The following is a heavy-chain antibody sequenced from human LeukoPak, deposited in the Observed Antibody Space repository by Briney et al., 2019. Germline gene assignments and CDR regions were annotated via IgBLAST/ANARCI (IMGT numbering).Heavy chain of an antibody. J-gene: IGHJ5*02. CDR3: ATAPAAADSS. Sequence: SGGSLRLSCGASGLTFRNAWMTWVRQAPGKGLEWVANINRDGTKTTYVDSVKGRFTISRDNAKNSLFLHMSSLRAEDTAVYYCATAPAAADSSWGQGTLVAVSS. CDR1: GLTFRNAW. V-gene: IGHV3-7*01. CDR2: INRDGTKT. D-gene: IGHD6-13*01.